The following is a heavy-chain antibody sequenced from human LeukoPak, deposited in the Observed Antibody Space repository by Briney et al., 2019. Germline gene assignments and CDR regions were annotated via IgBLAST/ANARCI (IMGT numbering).Heavy chain of an antibody. CDR1: GFTFSGSV. CDR3: TLRVY. J-gene: IGHJ4*02. CDR2: IRSKADNDAT. V-gene: IGHV3-73*01. Sequence: PGGSLRLSCAVSGFTFSGSVLLWVRQASGRGLEWVGRIRSKADNDATAYAASVKGRFTISRDDSRNTAYLQMNSLKTEDAAMYYWTLRVYWGQGTLVTVSS.